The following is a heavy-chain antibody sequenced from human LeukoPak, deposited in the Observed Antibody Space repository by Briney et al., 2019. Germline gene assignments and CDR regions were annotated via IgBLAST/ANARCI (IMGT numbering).Heavy chain of an antibody. D-gene: IGHD3-10*01. V-gene: IGHV3-23*01. CDR3: AKRGVVVRGFLVGFHKEAYYFDS. CDR1: GFTLSNYG. J-gene: IGHJ4*02. Sequence: LSGGSLRLSCAVSGFTLSNYGMSWVRQAPGKGLEWVAGLSGSGGGTNYADSVQGRFPISRANPKNTLYLQMNSLRAEDTAVYFCAKRGVVVRGFLVGFHKEAYYFDSWGQGALVTVSS. CDR2: LSGSGGGT.